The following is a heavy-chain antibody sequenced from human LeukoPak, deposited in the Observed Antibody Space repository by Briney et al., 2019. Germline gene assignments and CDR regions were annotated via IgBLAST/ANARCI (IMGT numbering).Heavy chain of an antibody. J-gene: IGHJ3*02. CDR3: ARDGDSSGWDDAFDI. CDR1: GFTFSSYA. CDR2: ISYDGSNK. D-gene: IGHD6-19*01. V-gene: IGHV3-30-3*01. Sequence: PGGSLRLSCAASGFTFSSYAMHWVRQAPGKGLEWVAVISYDGSNKYYADSVKGRFTISRDSSKNTLYLQMNSLRAEDTAVYYCARDGDSSGWDDAFDIWGQGTMVTVSS.